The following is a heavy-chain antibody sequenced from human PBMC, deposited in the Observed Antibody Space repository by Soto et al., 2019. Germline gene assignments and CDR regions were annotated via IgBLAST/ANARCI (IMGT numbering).Heavy chain of an antibody. V-gene: IGHV4-59*08. CDR2: IYYSGST. CDR1: GGYISGYY. J-gene: IGHJ4*02. CDR3: ARVQMATQGIDY. D-gene: IGHD2-15*01. Sequence: PSETLSLTCTVSGGYISGYYWSWIRQPPGKGLEWIGYIYYSGSTNYNPSLKSRVTISVDTSKNQFSLKLSSVTAADTAVYYCARVQMATQGIDYWGQGTLVTVSS.